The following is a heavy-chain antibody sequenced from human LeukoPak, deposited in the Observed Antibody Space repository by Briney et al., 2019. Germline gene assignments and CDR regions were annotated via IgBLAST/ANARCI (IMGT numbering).Heavy chain of an antibody. CDR1: GFTFSSYE. CDR2: ISGSGSTI. D-gene: IGHD4/OR15-4a*01. V-gene: IGHV3-48*03. CDR3: ARSWTMAQNLDC. Sequence: PGGSLRLPCAASGFTFSSYEMNWVRQAPGKGLEWVSYISGSGSTIYYADSVKGRFTISRDNAKNSLYLQMNSLRAEDTAVYYCARSWTMAQNLDCWGQGTLVTVSS. J-gene: IGHJ4*02.